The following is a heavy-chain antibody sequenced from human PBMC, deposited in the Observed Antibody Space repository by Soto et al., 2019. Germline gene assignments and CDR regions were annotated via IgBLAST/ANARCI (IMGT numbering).Heavy chain of an antibody. V-gene: IGHV3-23*01. J-gene: IGHJ6*02. D-gene: IGHD3-16*01. Sequence: GGSLRLSCAASGFTFSTYAMSWVRQAPGKGLEWVSVIGEGGFSTQYAASVKGRFTISRDNSKNMLYLQMNSLRSDDTAVYYCARDSIARVSSAVPGRAPWAQGPTAT. CDR1: GFTFSTYA. CDR2: IGEGGFST. CDR3: ARDSIARVSSAVPGRAP.